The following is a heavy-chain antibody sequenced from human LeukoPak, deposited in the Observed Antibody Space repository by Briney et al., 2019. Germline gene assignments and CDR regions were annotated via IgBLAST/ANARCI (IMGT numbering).Heavy chain of an antibody. Sequence: ASVKVSCKASGYTFTGYYMHWVRQAPGQGLEWMGWINPNSGGTNYAQKFQGRVTMTRDTSISTAYMEMSRLRSDDAAVYYCARATTGVPIDYWGQGTLVTVSS. CDR2: INPNSGGT. D-gene: IGHD4-23*01. CDR3: ARATTGVPIDY. CDR1: GYTFTGYY. V-gene: IGHV1-2*02. J-gene: IGHJ4*02.